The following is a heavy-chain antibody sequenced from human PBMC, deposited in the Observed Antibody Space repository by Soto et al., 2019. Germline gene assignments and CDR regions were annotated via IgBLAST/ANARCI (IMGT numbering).Heavy chain of an antibody. J-gene: IGHJ5*02. V-gene: IGHV3-9*01. CDR3: AKDTLAPLYGDYGPHWVDP. D-gene: IGHD4-17*01. CDR2: ISWNSGSI. CDR1: GFTFDDYA. Sequence: EVQLVESGGGLVQPGRSLRLSCAASGFTFDDYAMHWVRQAPGKGLEWVSGISWNSGSIGYADSVKGRFTISRDNAKNSLYLQMNSLRAEDTALYYCAKDTLAPLYGDYGPHWVDPWGQGTLVTVSS.